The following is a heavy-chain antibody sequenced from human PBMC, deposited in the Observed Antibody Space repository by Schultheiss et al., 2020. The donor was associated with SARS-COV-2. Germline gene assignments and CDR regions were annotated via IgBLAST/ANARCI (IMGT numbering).Heavy chain of an antibody. D-gene: IGHD2-2*01. J-gene: IGHJ5*02. V-gene: IGHV3-48*04. CDR1: GFTFSSYG. CDR2: ISSSGSTI. CDR3: ARGIVVVPAAPLNWFDP. Sequence: GGSLRLSCAASGFTFSSYGMHWVRQAPGKGLEWVSYISSSGSTIYYADSVKGRFTISRDNAKNSLYLQMNSLRAEDTAVYYCARGIVVVPAAPLNWFDPWGQGTLVTVSS.